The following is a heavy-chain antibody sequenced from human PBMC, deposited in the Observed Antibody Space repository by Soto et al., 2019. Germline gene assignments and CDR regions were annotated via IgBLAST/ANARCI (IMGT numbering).Heavy chain of an antibody. D-gene: IGHD1-7*01. CDR2: IYSGGST. CDR1: GFTVSSNY. V-gene: IGHV3-66*01. J-gene: IGHJ4*02. CDR3: ARDRGSNWNYELASH. Sequence: GGSLRLSCAASGFTVSSNYMSWVRQAPGKGLEWVSVIYSGGSTYYADSVKGRFTISRDNSKNTLYLQMNSLRAEDTAVYYCARDRGSNWNYELASHWGQGTLVTVSS.